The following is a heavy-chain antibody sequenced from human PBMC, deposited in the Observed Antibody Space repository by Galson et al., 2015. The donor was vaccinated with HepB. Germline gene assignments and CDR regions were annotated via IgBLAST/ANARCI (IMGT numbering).Heavy chain of an antibody. J-gene: IGHJ4*02. CDR2: TYYRSTWRN. CDR1: GDSVSSNSAT. Sequence: CAISGDSVSSNSATWNWIRQSPSRGLEWLGRTYYRSTWRNDYAVSLKSRITINPDTSKNQFSLQLNSVTPEDTAVYYCARAGPSCCSNIDYWGQGTLVTVSS. D-gene: IGHD2-21*01. V-gene: IGHV6-1*01. CDR3: ARAGPSCCSNIDY.